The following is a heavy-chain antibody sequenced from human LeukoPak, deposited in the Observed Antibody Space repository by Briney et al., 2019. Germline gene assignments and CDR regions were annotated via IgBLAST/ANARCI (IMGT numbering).Heavy chain of an antibody. D-gene: IGHD4-11*01. CDR1: GFTFSSYE. J-gene: IGHJ4*02. CDR3: ARNDYSTLDY. V-gene: IGHV3-23*01. CDR2: ISGSGGST. Sequence: GGSLRLSCAASGFTFSSYEMNWVRQAPGKGLEWVSAISGSGGSTYYADSVKGRFTISRDSSKNTLYLQINSLRAEDTALYYCARNDYSTLDYWGQGTLVTVSS.